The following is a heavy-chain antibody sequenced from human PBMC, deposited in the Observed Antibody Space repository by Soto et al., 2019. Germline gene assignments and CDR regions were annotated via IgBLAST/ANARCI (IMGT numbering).Heavy chain of an antibody. CDR2: IYHSGST. D-gene: IGHD6-19*01. Sequence: SETLSLTCAVSGGSISSGGYSWSWIRQPPGKGLEWIGYIYHSGSTYYNPSLKSRVTISVDTSKNQFSLRLSSVTAADTAVYYCARGGLLPEYWGQGTLVSVSS. CDR3: ARGGLLPEY. J-gene: IGHJ4*02. CDR1: GGSISSGGYS. V-gene: IGHV4-30-2*01.